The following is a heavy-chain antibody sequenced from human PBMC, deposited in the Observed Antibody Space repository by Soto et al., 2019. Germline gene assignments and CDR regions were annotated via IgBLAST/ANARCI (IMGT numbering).Heavy chain of an antibody. CDR3: ARIFDY. V-gene: IGHV4-34*01. Sequence: LSLTCAVSGESFSDNYWGWLRQSPGEGLEWIGDVHLSGRTNYNPSLKSRVTIFMDTSKNQFSLKLNSVTAADTAVYYCARIFDYWGPGALVTVSS. J-gene: IGHJ4*02. CDR1: GESFSDNY. CDR2: VHLSGRT.